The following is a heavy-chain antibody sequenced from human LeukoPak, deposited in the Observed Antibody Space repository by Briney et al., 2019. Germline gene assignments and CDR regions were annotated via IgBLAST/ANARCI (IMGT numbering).Heavy chain of an antibody. CDR1: GFIVSNNY. V-gene: IGHV3-66*01. D-gene: IGHD3-10*01. J-gene: IGHJ4*02. CDR3: ATTGSGGHYNYFDH. Sequence: GESLKISCAASGFIVSNNYMTWVRQAPGKGLEWVSVIYGGGNTYYADSVKGRFTISRDNSKHTLYLQMNSLRADDTAVYYCATTGSGGHYNYFDHWGQGTLVTVSS. CDR2: IYGGGNT.